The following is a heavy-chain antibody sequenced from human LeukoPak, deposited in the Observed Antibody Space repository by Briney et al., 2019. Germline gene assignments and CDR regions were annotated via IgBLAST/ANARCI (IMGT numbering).Heavy chain of an antibody. CDR2: IQYDGSNK. CDR3: ARDRTAYSYGTFFDY. J-gene: IGHJ4*02. D-gene: IGHD5-18*01. V-gene: IGHV3-30*02. CDR1: GFTFSSYS. Sequence: PGGSLRLSCAASGFTFSSYSMNWVRQAPGKGLEWVAFIQYDGSNKYYADSVKGRFTISRDNSRNTLYLQMNSLRAEDTAVYYCARDRTAYSYGTFFDYWGQGTLVTVSS.